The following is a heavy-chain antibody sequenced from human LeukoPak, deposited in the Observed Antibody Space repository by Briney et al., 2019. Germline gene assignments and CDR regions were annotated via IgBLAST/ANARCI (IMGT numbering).Heavy chain of an antibody. D-gene: IGHD3-3*01. J-gene: IGHJ6*03. Sequence: ASVKVSCKASGYTFTSYDINWVRQATGQGLEWMGWMNPNSGNTGYAQKFQGRVTMTRNTSISTAYMELSGLRSEDTAVYYCARVQRITIFGVVIHYYYYYMDVWGKGTTVTVSS. CDR1: GYTFTSYD. CDR3: ARVQRITIFGVVIHYYYYYMDV. V-gene: IGHV1-8*01. CDR2: MNPNSGNT.